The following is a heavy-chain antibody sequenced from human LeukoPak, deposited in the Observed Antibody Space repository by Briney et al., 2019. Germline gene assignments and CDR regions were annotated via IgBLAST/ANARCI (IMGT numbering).Heavy chain of an antibody. J-gene: IGHJ5*02. CDR1: GGSISGYY. Sequence: SETLSLTGTVSGGSISGYYWSWIRQPPGKGLEWIGYIYYSGSTNYNPSLKSRVTISVDTSKNQFSLKLSSVTAADTAVYYCARGCSAGTPHNWFDPWGQGTLVTVPS. CDR3: ARGCSAGTPHNWFDP. CDR2: IYYSGST. V-gene: IGHV4-59*01. D-gene: IGHD6-13*01.